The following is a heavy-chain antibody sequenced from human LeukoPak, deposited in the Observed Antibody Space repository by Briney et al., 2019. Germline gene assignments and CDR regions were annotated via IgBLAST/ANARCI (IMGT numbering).Heavy chain of an antibody. CDR3: VRLLDLDY. CDR2: INSDGSLT. CDR1: GLTFSRYW. J-gene: IGHJ4*02. V-gene: IGHV3-74*01. Sequence: GGSLRLSCAASGLTFSRYWMHWVRQAPGKGLVWVSRINSDGSLTDYADPVKGRFTISRDNAENTLYLQMNSLKAEDTAVYYCVRLLDLDYWGQGTLVTVSS. D-gene: IGHD3-10*01.